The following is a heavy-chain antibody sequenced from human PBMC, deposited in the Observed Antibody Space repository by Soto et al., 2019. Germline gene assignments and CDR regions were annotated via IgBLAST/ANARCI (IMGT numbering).Heavy chain of an antibody. CDR3: ARGVTTVTTFDY. V-gene: IGHV4-30-2*01. D-gene: IGHD4-17*01. CDR2: IYHSGST. J-gene: IGHJ4*02. CDR1: GVSISSGGYS. Sequence: SETLSLSCAVSGVSISSGGYSCNWIRQPPGKGLEWIGYIYHSGSTYYNPSLKSRVTISVDRSKNQFSLKLSSVTAADTAVYYCARGVTTVTTFDYWGQGTLVTVSS.